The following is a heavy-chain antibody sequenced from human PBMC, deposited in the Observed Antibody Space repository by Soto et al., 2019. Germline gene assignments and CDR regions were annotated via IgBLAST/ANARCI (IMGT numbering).Heavy chain of an antibody. CDR2: ISGSGGST. J-gene: IGHJ3*02. V-gene: IGHV3-23*01. D-gene: IGHD1-7*01. CDR3: AKRSEGGNWNYLAAFDI. Sequence: EVQLLESGGGLVQPGGSLRLSCAASGFTFSSYAMSWVRQAPGKGLEWVSAISGSGGSTYYADSVKGRFTISRDNSKNTLYLQMNSLRAEDTAVYYCAKRSEGGNWNYLAAFDIWGQGTMVTVSS. CDR1: GFTFSSYA.